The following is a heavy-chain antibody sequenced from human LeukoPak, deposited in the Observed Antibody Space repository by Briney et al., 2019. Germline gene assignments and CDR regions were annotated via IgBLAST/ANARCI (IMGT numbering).Heavy chain of an antibody. CDR3: ARESSYGSPESYFDY. Sequence: GGSLRLSCAASGFTFSSYGMHWVRQAPGKGLEWVAVIWYDGSNKYYADSVKGRFTISRDNSKNTLYLQMNSLRAEDTAVYYCARESSYGSPESYFDYWGQGTLVTVS. J-gene: IGHJ4*02. D-gene: IGHD5-18*01. CDR2: IWYDGSNK. CDR1: GFTFSSYG. V-gene: IGHV3-33*01.